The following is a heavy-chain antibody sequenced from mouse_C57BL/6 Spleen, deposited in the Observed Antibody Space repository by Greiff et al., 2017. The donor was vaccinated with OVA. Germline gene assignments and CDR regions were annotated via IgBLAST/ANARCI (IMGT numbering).Heavy chain of an antibody. Sequence: QVQLQQSGAELVRPGASVTLSCKASGYTFTDYEMHWVKQTPVHGLEWIGAIDPETGGTAYNQKFKGKAILTADKSSSTAYMELRSLTSEDSAVYYCTRLFYGSHWYFDVWGTGTTVTVSS. V-gene: IGHV1-15*01. J-gene: IGHJ1*03. D-gene: IGHD2-2*01. CDR3: TRLFYGSHWYFDV. CDR2: IDPETGGT. CDR1: GYTFTDYE.